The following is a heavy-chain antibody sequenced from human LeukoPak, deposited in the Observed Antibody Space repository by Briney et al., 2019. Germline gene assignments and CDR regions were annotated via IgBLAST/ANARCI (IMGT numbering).Heavy chain of an antibody. CDR2: IYRSGTT. J-gene: IGHJ4*02. CDR3: ARDTGYSNGLRATFDY. CDR1: GYSISIGYY. Sequence: SETLSLTCAVSGYSISIGYYWGWIRQPPGKGLEWIGSIYRSGTTYYNPSLQSRVTISLDASKNQFSLRLSSVTAADTALYYCARDTGYSNGLRATFDYWGQGILVTASS. V-gene: IGHV4-38-2*02. D-gene: IGHD5-18*01.